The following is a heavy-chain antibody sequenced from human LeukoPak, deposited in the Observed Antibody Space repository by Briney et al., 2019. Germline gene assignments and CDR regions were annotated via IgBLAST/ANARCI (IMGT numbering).Heavy chain of an antibody. CDR1: GYTFTSYA. CDR2: INAGNGNT. CDR3: ARSPIWSGYLWAFDY. Sequence: ASVKVSCKASGYTFTSYAMHWVRQAPGQRLEWMGWINAGNGNTKYSQKFQGRVTITADESMSTAYMELSSLRSEDTAVYYCARSPIWSGYLWAFDYWGQGTLVTVSS. J-gene: IGHJ4*01. V-gene: IGHV1-3*01. D-gene: IGHD3-3*01.